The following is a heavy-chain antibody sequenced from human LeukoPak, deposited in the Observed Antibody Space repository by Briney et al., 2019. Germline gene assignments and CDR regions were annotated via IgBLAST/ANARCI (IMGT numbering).Heavy chain of an antibody. CDR1: GFTFSSYW. J-gene: IGHJ4*02. Sequence: GGSLRLSCAASGFTFSSYWMTWVRQAPGKGLEWVVNIKQDGSEKYYVDSGKGRFTISRDNAKNSLYLQMNSLRAEDTAVYYCARDSRGDTTMDQKFDYWGQGTLVTVSP. V-gene: IGHV3-7*01. CDR2: IKQDGSEK. CDR3: ARDSRGDTTMDQKFDY. D-gene: IGHD5-18*01.